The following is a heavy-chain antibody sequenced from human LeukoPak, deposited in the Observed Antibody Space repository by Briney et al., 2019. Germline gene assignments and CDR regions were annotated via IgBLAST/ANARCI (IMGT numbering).Heavy chain of an antibody. CDR2: IYYSGST. CDR1: GGSISSYY. Sequence: SETLSLTCTVSGGSISSYYWSWIRQPPGEGLEWIGYIYYSGSTNYNPSLKSRVTISVDTSKNQFSLKLSSVTAADTAVYYCARDTSYYDILTGFHKPGYFDYWGQGTLVTVSS. D-gene: IGHD3-9*01. V-gene: IGHV4-59*01. J-gene: IGHJ4*02. CDR3: ARDTSYYDILTGFHKPGYFDY.